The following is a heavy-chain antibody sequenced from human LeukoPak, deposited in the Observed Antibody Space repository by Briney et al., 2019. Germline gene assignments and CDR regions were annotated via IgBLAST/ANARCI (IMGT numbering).Heavy chain of an antibody. CDR3: AKVLSDYDILTGYYAEDY. Sequence: QPGGSLRLSCAASGFTVSSNYMSWVRQAPGKGLEWVAVIWYDGSNKYYADSVKGRFTISRDNSKNTLYLQMNSLRAEDTAVYYCAKVLSDYDILTGYYAEDYWGQGTLVTVSS. CDR2: IWYDGSNK. V-gene: IGHV3-33*03. J-gene: IGHJ4*02. CDR1: GFTVSSNY. D-gene: IGHD3-9*01.